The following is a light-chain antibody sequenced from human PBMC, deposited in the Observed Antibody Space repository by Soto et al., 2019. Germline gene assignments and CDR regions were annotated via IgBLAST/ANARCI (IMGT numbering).Light chain of an antibody. CDR1: SSDVGGYKY. V-gene: IGLV2-14*01. Sequence: QSALAHPASVSGSPGHAITISCTGTSSDVGGYKYVSWYQQQPGRAPKLILYEVSNRPSGVAHRFSGSKSGNTASLTISGLQAEDEADYYCSSFTSSTTYVFGTGTKVTVL. CDR2: EVS. J-gene: IGLJ1*01. CDR3: SSFTSSTTYV.